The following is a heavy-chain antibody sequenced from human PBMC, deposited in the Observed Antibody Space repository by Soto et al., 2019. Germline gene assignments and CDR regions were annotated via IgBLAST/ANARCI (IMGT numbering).Heavy chain of an antibody. CDR1: GYTFTSYY. V-gene: IGHV1-46*01. D-gene: IGHD3-22*01. J-gene: IGHJ5*02. CDR2: INPSGGST. CDR3: IYYYDSSGYHH. Sequence: ASVKVSCKASGYTFTSYYMHWVRQAPGQGLEWMGIINPSGGSTSYAQKLQGRVTMTTDTSTSTAYVELRSLRSDDTAVYYCIYYYDSSGYHHWGQGTLVTVSS.